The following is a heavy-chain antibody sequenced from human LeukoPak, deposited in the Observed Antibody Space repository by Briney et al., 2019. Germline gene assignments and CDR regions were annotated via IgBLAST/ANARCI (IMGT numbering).Heavy chain of an antibody. D-gene: IGHD6-19*01. CDR2: ISGSGGST. Sequence: GGSPRLSCAASGFTFSSYAMSWVRQAPGKGLEWVSAISGSGGSTYYADSVKGRFTISRDNSKSTLYLQMNSLRAEDTAVYYCAKGGSGWSDYYYYYYMNVWGKGTTVTVSS. V-gene: IGHV3-23*01. J-gene: IGHJ6*03. CDR1: GFTFSSYA. CDR3: AKGGSGWSDYYYYYYMNV.